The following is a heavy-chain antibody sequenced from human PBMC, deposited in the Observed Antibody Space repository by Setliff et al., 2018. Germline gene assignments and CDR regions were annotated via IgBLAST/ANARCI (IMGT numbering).Heavy chain of an antibody. Sequence: SETLSLTCTVSGGSISNSTFYWGWIRQPPGKGLEWIGSINYYGSIFDDGTTYSTYYNPSLKSRATISIDTSKSQFSLKLSSVTAADTAVYYCARSGIRAARSDPPFDYWGQGTLVTVSS. CDR1: GGSISNSTFY. D-gene: IGHD6-6*01. J-gene: IGHJ4*02. CDR3: ARSGIRAARSDPPFDY. V-gene: IGHV4-39*07. CDR2: INYYGSIFDDGTTYST.